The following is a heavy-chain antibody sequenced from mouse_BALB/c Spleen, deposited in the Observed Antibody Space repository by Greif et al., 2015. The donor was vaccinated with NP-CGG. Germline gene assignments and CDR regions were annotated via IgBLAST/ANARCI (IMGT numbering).Heavy chain of an antibody. CDR3: ARGATAMYYFGY. CDR1: GFSLTSYG. J-gene: IGHJ2*01. CDR2: IWSGGST. V-gene: IGHV2-2*02. D-gene: IGHD1-2*01. Sequence: VKLVESGPGLVQPSQSLSITCTVSGFSLTSYGVHWVRQSPGKGLEWLGVIWSGGSTDYNAAFISRLEISKDNSKSQVFFKMNGRQANDTAIYYCARGATAMYYFGYWGQGTTLTVSS.